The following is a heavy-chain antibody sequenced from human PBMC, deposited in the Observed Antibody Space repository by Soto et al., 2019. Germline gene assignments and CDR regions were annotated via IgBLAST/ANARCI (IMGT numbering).Heavy chain of an antibody. CDR3: ARDLQDGHNSIFDY. CDR2: ISYDGSNK. Sequence: QVQLVESGGGVVQPGRSLRLSCAASGFTFSSYAMHWVRQAPGKGLEWVAVISYDGSNKYYADSVKGRFTISRDNSKNTLYLQMNSLRAEDTAVYYCARDLQDGHNSIFDYWGQGTLVTVSS. J-gene: IGHJ4*02. V-gene: IGHV3-30-3*01. CDR1: GFTFSSYA.